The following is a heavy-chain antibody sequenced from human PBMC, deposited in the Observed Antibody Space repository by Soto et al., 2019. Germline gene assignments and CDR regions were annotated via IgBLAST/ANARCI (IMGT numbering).Heavy chain of an antibody. Sequence: PGGSLRLSCAASGFTFGNYLMHWVRQAPGKGLEWVSRMNSDGSTTNYADSVKGRFTVSRDNAKNTLFLQMNSLRAEDTAVYYCATAEVDYWGPGTLVTVS. CDR2: MNSDGSTT. J-gene: IGHJ4*02. CDR1: GFTFGNYL. CDR3: ATAEVDY. V-gene: IGHV3-74*01.